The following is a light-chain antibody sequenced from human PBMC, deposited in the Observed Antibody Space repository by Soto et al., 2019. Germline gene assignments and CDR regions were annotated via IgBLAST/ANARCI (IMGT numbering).Light chain of an antibody. CDR3: LQYHNLWA. CDR1: QSVTSN. Sequence: ELVLTQSPATLSLSPGERATLSCRASQSVTSNLAWYQQKPGQAPRLLIYAASTRATGVPARFSGSGFGTEYTLTISSLQSEDFAVYSCLQYHNLWAFGQGTKVDIK. V-gene: IGKV3-15*01. CDR2: AAS. J-gene: IGKJ1*01.